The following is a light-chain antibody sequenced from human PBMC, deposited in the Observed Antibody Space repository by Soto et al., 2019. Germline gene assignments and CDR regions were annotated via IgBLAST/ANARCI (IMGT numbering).Light chain of an antibody. V-gene: IGLV1-40*01. CDR2: GNN. J-gene: IGLJ1*01. CDR3: QSYDSSLSGYV. CDR1: SSNIGAGYE. Sequence: QSVLTQPPSVSEAPGQRVTISCTGSSSNIGAGYEAHWYQHVPGTAPKLLIYGNNNRPSGVPVRYAGSKSGTSASLAITGLQAEDEAEYYCQSYDSSLSGYVFGTGSKLTV.